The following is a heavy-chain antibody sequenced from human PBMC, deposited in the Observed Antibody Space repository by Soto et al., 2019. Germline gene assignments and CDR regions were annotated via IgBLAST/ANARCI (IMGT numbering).Heavy chain of an antibody. J-gene: IGHJ6*02. CDR3: ARGGTTVAYYYGMDV. CDR1: GFTFSSYG. D-gene: IGHD1-7*01. V-gene: IGHV3-33*01. Sequence: QVQLVESGGGVVQPGRSLRLSCAASGFTFSSYGMHWVRQAPGKGLEWVAVIWYDGSNKYYADSVKGRFTISRDNSKNTRYLQMNSLRAEDTAVYYCARGGTTVAYYYGMDVWGQGTTVTVSS. CDR2: IWYDGSNK.